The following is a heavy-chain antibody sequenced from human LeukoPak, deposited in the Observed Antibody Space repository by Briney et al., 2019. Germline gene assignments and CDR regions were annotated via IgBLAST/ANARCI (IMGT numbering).Heavy chain of an antibody. V-gene: IGHV1-69*13. J-gene: IGHJ4*02. D-gene: IGHD6-6*01. CDR1: GGTFSSYA. CDR2: IIPIFGTA. CDR3: ARELESIAARYDY. Sequence: ASVKVSCKASGGTFSSYAISWVRQAPGQGLEWMGGIIPIFGTANYAQKFQGRVTITADESTSTAYMELSSLRSEDTAVYYCARELESIAARYDYWGQGTLVTVSS.